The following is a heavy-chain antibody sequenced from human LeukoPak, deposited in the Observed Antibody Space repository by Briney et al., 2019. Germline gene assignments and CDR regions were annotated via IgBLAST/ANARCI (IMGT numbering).Heavy chain of an antibody. D-gene: IGHD1-1*01. CDR3: ARVGVDWNEVYYMDV. CDR2: MNPNSGNT. J-gene: IGHJ6*03. CDR1: GYTFTSYD. V-gene: IGHV1-8*01. Sequence: ASVKVSCKASGYTFTSYDINWVRQATGQGLEWMGWMNPNSGNTGYAQKFQGRVTMTRNTSISTAYMELSSLRSEDTAAYYCARVGVDWNEVYYMDVWGKGTTVTVSS.